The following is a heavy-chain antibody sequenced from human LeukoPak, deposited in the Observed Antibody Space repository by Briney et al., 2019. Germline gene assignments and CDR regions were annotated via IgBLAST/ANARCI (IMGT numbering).Heavy chain of an antibody. V-gene: IGHV1-2*02. J-gene: IGHJ4*02. CDR2: ISTKNGYT. D-gene: IGHD1-26*01. Sequence: ASVKGSCKASGYTFTDYLINCVRHAPGQGLECVWSISTKNGYTKLAQKFQGRVTMTRDTSISTAYMELSRLRSDDTAVYYCARVLGIVGAADPFDYWGQGTLVTVSS. CDR1: GYTFTDYL. CDR3: ARVLGIVGAADPFDY.